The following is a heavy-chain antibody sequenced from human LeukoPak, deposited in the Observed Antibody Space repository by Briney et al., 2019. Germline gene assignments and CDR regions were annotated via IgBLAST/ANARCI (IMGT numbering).Heavy chain of an antibody. CDR2: ISSDGIKS. D-gene: IGHD3-9*01. CDR3: AREGHYDILTGYSPLEYYFYYMDV. CDR1: GLMFSNYG. V-gene: IGHV3-30*04. J-gene: IGHJ6*03. Sequence: GGSLSLFCAVSGLMFSNYGIHGVRQTPGKGLEWVADISSDGIKSHYADSVKGRFTISRDNSKSTLYLQMNSLRADDTALYYCAREGHYDILTGYSPLEYYFYYMDVWGKGTTVTVSS.